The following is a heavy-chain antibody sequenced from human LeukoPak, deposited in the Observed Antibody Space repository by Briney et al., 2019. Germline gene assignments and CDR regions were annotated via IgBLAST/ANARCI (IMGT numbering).Heavy chain of an antibody. V-gene: IGHV3-23*01. Sequence: ASLRLSCAASGFTFSSYAMSWVRQAPGKGLEWVSAISGSGGSTYYADSVKGRFTISRDNSKNSLYLQMNSLRAEDTALYYCAKEGSGSYSNWFDPWGQGTLVTVSS. CDR2: ISGSGGST. D-gene: IGHD3-10*01. J-gene: IGHJ5*02. CDR3: AKEGSGSYSNWFDP. CDR1: GFTFSSYA.